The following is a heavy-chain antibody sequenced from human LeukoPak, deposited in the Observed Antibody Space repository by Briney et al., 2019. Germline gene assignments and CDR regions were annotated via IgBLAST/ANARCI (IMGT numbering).Heavy chain of an antibody. V-gene: IGHV3-9*01. CDR3: AKDIVPYYYDSSGYFDY. CDR1: GFTFSSYS. CDR2: ISWNSGSI. Sequence: GGSLRLSCAASGFTFSSYSMNWVRQAPGKGLEWVSCISWNSGSIGYADSVKGRFTISRDNAKNSLYLQMNSLRAEDTALYYCAKDIVPYYYDSSGYFDYWGQGTLVTVSS. J-gene: IGHJ4*02. D-gene: IGHD3-22*01.